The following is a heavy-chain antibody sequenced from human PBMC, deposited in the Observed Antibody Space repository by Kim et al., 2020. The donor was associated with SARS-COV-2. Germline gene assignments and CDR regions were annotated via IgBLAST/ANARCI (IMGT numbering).Heavy chain of an antibody. CDR2: IHPTGPS. V-gene: IGHV4-34*01. J-gene: IGHJ4*02. CDR3: ARGQESAKVAY. Sequence: SETLSLTCTVFGASFSSQCWHWIRQSPGKGLEWIGEIHPTGPSNSNPSLKNRVAISLDTPTNQFPLMLTSLTAADAAVYFCARGQESAKVAYWGQGTLVTVSS. D-gene: IGHD5-18*01. CDR1: GASFSSQC.